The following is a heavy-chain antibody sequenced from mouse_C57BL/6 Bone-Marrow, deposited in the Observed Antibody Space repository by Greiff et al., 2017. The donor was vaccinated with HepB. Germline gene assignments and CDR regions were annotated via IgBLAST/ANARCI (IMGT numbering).Heavy chain of an antibody. Sequence: QVQLQQPGAELVRPGSSVKLSCKASGYTFTSYWMHWVKERPIQGLEWIGNIDPSDSETHYNQKFKDKATLTVDKSSSTAYMQLSSLTSEDSAVYYCARSRSPNYGSSYGWYFDVWGTGTTVTVSS. CDR2: IDPSDSET. CDR1: GYTFTSYW. V-gene: IGHV1-52*01. CDR3: ARSRSPNYGSSYGWYFDV. J-gene: IGHJ1*03. D-gene: IGHD1-1*01.